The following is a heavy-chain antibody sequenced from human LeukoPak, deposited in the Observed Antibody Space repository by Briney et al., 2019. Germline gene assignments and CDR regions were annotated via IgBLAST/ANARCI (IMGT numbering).Heavy chain of an antibody. CDR2: ISAGAFNT. D-gene: IGHD1-26*01. J-gene: IGHJ4*02. V-gene: IGHV3-23*01. CDR3: AKTPKNQWEVIHSDH. CDR1: GFAFSSYA. Sequence: GGSLRLSCAASGFAFSSYAMSWARQAPGKGLEWVSSISAGAFNTYYADSVKGRYTVSRDNSKNTLYLQMSSLRAEDTAVYYCAKTPKNQWEVIHSDHWGQGTLVTVSS.